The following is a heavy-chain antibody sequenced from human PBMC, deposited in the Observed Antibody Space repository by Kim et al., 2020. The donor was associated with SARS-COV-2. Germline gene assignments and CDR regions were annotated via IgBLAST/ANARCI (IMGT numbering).Heavy chain of an antibody. CDR1: GGSFSGYY. J-gene: IGHJ5*02. CDR2: INHSGST. Sequence: SETLSLTCAVYGGSFSGYYWSWIRQPPGKGLEWIGEINHSGSTNYNPSLKSRVTISVDTSKNQFSLKLSSVTAADTAVYYCARGAVVTFYYYDSSGYWFAPWGRGTLVTVSS. V-gene: IGHV4-34*01. CDR3: ARGAVVTFYYYDSSGYWFAP. D-gene: IGHD3-22*01.